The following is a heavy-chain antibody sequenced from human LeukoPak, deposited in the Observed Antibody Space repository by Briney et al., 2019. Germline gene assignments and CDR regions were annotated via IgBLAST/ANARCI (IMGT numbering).Heavy chain of an antibody. V-gene: IGHV3-21*01. Sequence: KPGGSLRLSCAASGFTFSSYSMNWVRQAPGKGLEWVSSISSSSSYIYYADSVKGRFTISRDNAKNTLYLQMDSLRVEDTAVYFCARGAHVLDIWGQGTMVTVSS. J-gene: IGHJ3*02. CDR3: ARGAHVLDI. D-gene: IGHD1-26*01. CDR1: GFTFSSYS. CDR2: ISSSSSYI.